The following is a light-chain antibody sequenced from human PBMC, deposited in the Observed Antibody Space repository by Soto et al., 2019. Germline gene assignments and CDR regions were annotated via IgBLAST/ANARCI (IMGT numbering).Light chain of an antibody. J-gene: IGKJ3*01. V-gene: IGKV1-6*01. Sequence: AIQLTQSPSSLSASVGDRVTITCRASQVIRNDLGWYQQKPGKAPKLLIYSASYLQSGVPSRFSGSGSGTDFTLTISSLQPEDFATYYCLQDYNYPFTFGPGTKVDVK. CDR3: LQDYNYPFT. CDR2: SAS. CDR1: QVIRND.